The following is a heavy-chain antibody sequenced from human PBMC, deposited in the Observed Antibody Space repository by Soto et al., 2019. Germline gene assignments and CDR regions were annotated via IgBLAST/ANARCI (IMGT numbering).Heavy chain of an antibody. CDR3: ARAGNDILTGPPWVWYFDL. CDR1: GGSFSGYY. V-gene: IGHV4-34*01. J-gene: IGHJ2*01. D-gene: IGHD3-9*01. Sequence: QVQLQQWGAGPLRPLETLSLTCGVSGGSFSGYYWAWIRQSPGKGLEWIGEINDRGSINYNPSLKRRVSISVDTSKNRYSLNLRSVTAADTAVYYCARAGNDILTGPPWVWYFDLWGRDTLVTVSS. CDR2: INDRGSI.